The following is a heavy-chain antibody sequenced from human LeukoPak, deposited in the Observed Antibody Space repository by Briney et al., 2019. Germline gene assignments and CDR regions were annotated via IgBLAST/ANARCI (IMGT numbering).Heavy chain of an antibody. V-gene: IGHV4-61*02. D-gene: IGHD3-22*01. J-gene: IGHJ6*03. Sequence: SETLSLTCTVSGGSISSGGYFWSWIRQPAGKGPEWIGRINTSGSTNYNPFLKSRVTISVDTSKSQFSLKLSSVTAADTAVYYCARDHYDSRGYYSGYMGVWGKGTTVTISS. CDR2: INTSGST. CDR1: GGSISSGGYF. CDR3: ARDHYDSRGYYSGYMGV.